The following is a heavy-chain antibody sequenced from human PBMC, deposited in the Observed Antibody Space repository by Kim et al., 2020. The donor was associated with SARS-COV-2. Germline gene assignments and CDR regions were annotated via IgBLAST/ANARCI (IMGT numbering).Heavy chain of an antibody. CDR1: GFTFSSYG. CDR2: IWYDGSNK. D-gene: IGHD3-10*01. Sequence: GGSLRLSCAASGFTFSSYGMHWVRQAPGKGLEWVAVIWYDGSNKYYADSVKGRFTISRDNSKNTLYLQMNSLRAEDTAVYYCARGIRGVIRCLDYWGQGTLVTVSS. CDR3: ARGIRGVIRCLDY. J-gene: IGHJ4*02. V-gene: IGHV3-33*01.